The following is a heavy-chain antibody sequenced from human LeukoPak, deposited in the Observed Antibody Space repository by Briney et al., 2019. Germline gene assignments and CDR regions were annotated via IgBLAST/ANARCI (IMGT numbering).Heavy chain of an antibody. J-gene: IGHJ3*02. CDR1: GGTFSSYA. D-gene: IGHD3-10*01. Sequence: SVKVSCKASGGTFSSYAISWVRQAPGQGLEWMGGIIPIFGTANYAQKFQGRVTITTDESTSTAYMELRSLRSDDTAVYYCARDRGPGRGAFDIWGQGTMVTVSS. V-gene: IGHV1-69*05. CDR2: IIPIFGTA. CDR3: ARDRGPGRGAFDI.